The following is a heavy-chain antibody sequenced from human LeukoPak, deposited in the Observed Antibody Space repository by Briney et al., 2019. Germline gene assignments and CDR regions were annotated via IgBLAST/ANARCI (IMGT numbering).Heavy chain of an antibody. J-gene: IGHJ3*02. Sequence: GGSLRLSCAASGFTFSSYEMNWVRQAPGKGLEWVSYITSSGSTVYYADSVKGRFTISRDNAKNSLYLQMNSLGAEDTAVYYCASDQWLALDAFDIWGQGTMVTVSS. CDR3: ASDQWLALDAFDI. D-gene: IGHD6-19*01. CDR1: GFTFSSYE. V-gene: IGHV3-48*03. CDR2: ITSSGSTV.